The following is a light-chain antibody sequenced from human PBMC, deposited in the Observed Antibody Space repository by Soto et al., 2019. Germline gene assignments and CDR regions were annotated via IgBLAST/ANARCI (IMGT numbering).Light chain of an antibody. CDR3: QQSYSTPWT. Sequence: DIQMTQSPSSLSASVGDRVTITCRASQSISSYLNWYQQKPGKAPKVLIYAASSLQSGVPSRFRGSGSGTDFSRTIRNLQPEDFATYYCQQSYSTPWTFGLGTKVEIK. J-gene: IGKJ1*01. V-gene: IGKV1-39*01. CDR1: QSISSY. CDR2: AAS.